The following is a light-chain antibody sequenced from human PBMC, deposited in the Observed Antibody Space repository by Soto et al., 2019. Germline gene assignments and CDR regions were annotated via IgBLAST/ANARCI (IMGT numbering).Light chain of an antibody. CDR2: DAS. Sequence: DIQMTQSPSSLSASVGDRVTITCQASQDINKYLLWYQQRPWKAPKLLLYDASNLEAGVPSRFSGSVSGTDFIFTISSLYPEDIATYYCQQYASLPYTFGQGTKLQIK. CDR3: QQYASLPYT. J-gene: IGKJ2*01. CDR1: QDINKY. V-gene: IGKV1-33*01.